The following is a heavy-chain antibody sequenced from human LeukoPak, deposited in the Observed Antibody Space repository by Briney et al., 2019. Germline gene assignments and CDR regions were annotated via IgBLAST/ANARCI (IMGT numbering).Heavy chain of an antibody. D-gene: IGHD2-8*01. CDR2: IGTSGNII. J-gene: IGHJ4*02. CDR3: ARDQWLDY. V-gene: IGHV3-48*01. Sequence: GGSLRLSRAASGFTFSGYSMNWVRQAPGKGLEWVAFIGTSGNIIYYADSVKGRFTVSRDNAKNSLYLQMNSLRAEDTAVYYCARDQWLDYWGQGTLVTVSS. CDR1: GFTFSGYS.